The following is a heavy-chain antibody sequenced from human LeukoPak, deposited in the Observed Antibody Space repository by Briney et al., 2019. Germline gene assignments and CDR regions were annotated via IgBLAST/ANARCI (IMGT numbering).Heavy chain of an antibody. Sequence: PGGSLRLSCAASRFTFSSYAMSWVRQAPGKGLEWVSAISGSGGSTYYADSVKGRFTISRDNSKNTLYLQMNSLRAEDTAVYYCAKERGDVNWNYRAFDIWGQGTMVTVSS. D-gene: IGHD1-7*01. V-gene: IGHV3-23*01. CDR1: RFTFSSYA. CDR2: ISGSGGST. CDR3: AKERGDVNWNYRAFDI. J-gene: IGHJ3*02.